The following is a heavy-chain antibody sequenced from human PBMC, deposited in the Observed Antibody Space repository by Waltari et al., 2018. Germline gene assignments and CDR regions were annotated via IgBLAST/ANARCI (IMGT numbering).Heavy chain of an antibody. CDR2: MNPNSGNT. J-gene: IGHJ6*02. CDR3: ARDHSSSWYYYYYGMDV. Sequence: QVKLVQSGAEVKKPGASVKVSCKASGYTFTSYDINWVRQATGQGLEWMGWMNPNSGNTGYAQKFQGRVTMTRNTSISTAYMELSSLRSEDTAVYYCARDHSSSWYYYYYGMDVWGQGTTVTVSS. CDR1: GYTFTSYD. D-gene: IGHD6-13*01. V-gene: IGHV1-8*02.